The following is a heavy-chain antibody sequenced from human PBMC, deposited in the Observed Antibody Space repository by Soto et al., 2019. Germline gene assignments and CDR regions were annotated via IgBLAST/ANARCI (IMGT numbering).Heavy chain of an antibody. J-gene: IGHJ6*02. D-gene: IGHD3-3*01. CDR2: IYPGDSDT. Sequence: GESLKISCKGSGYSFTSYWIGWVRQMPGKGLEWMGIIYPGDSDTRYSPSYQGQVTISADKSISTAYLQWSSLKASDTAMYYCARHVATRITSFGVVTPHYYYCYGLDVWGQGTTVTVSS. CDR3: ARHVATRITSFGVVTPHYYYCYGLDV. V-gene: IGHV5-51*01. CDR1: GYSFTSYW.